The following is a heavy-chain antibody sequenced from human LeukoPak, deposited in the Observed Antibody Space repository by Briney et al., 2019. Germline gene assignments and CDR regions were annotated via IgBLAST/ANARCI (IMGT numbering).Heavy chain of an antibody. D-gene: IGHD5-18*01. CDR1: GFTVNSNY. V-gene: IGHV3-53*01. J-gene: IGHJ4*02. CDR3: ARAVRPGYSYGYDY. CDR2: IYNGNTI. Sequence: GGSLRLSCAASGFTVNSNYMSWVRQAPGKGLEWVSIIYNGNTIYYADSVKGRFTISRDTSKNTVYLQMSSLRAEDTAVYYCARAVRPGYSYGYDYWGQGALVTVSS.